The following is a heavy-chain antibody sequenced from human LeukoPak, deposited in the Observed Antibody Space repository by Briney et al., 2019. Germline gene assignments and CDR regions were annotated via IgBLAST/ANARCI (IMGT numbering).Heavy chain of an antibody. CDR1: GGSIGSTNW. CDR3: ARGGDILSGYYEGGLDY. J-gene: IGHJ4*02. CDR2: IYHSGST. D-gene: IGHD3-9*01. V-gene: IGHV4-4*02. Sequence: SGTLSLTCAVSGGSIGSTNWWSWVRQPPGKGLEWIGEIYHSGSTNYNPSLKGRVTISVDKSKNQFSLKLSSVTAADTAVYYCARGGDILSGYYEGGLDYWGQGTLVTVSS.